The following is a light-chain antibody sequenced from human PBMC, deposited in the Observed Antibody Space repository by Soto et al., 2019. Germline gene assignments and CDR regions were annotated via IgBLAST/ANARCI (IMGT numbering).Light chain of an antibody. Sequence: TVLTQSPGTVSLSPGERATLSCRTGQSVGDNFLAWYQQKPGQAPRLLIYGVFNRATGIPARFSGSGSGTDFTLTISGLEPEDSALYYCQHYDGSPRTFGQGTKVEIQ. J-gene: IGKJ2*01. CDR2: GVF. CDR1: QSVGDNF. CDR3: QHYDGSPRT. V-gene: IGKV3-20*01.